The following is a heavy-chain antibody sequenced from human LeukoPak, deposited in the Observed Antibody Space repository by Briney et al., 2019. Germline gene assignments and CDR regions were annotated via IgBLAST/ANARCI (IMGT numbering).Heavy chain of an antibody. CDR2: IYPGDSDT. V-gene: IGHV5-51*01. CDR1: GYSFSSYW. J-gene: IGHJ4*02. D-gene: IGHD1-26*01. CDR3: AMVARDGATTFDY. Sequence: GESPKISCQGSGYSFSSYWIGWVRQMPGKGLEWMGIIYPGDSDTRDSPSFQGQVTISADKSVSTAYLQWSNLKASDTTMYYCAMVARDGATTFDYWGQGTLVTVSS.